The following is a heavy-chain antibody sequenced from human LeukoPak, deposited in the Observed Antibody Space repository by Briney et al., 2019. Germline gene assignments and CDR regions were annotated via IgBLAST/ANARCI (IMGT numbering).Heavy chain of an antibody. D-gene: IGHD6-19*01. J-gene: IGHJ4*02. CDR3: AIAVAGRFDY. CDR2: ISSSSSYI. Sequence: GGSLRLSCAASGFTFSSYNMNWVRQAPGKGLEWVSSISSSSSYIYYADSVKGRFTISRDNAKTSLYLQMNSLRAEDTAVYYCAIAVAGRFDYWGQETLVTVSS. CDR1: GFTFSSYN. V-gene: IGHV3-21*01.